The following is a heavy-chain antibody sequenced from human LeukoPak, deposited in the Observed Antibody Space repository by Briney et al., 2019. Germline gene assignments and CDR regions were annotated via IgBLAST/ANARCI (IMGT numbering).Heavy chain of an antibody. CDR2: ISGYNGNT. CDR1: GYTFTRYG. Sequence: ASVKVSCKASGYTFTRYGISWVRQAPGQGLEWIGWISGYNGNTKYAEKLQGRITMTTDTSTSTAYMDLRSLRSDDTAVYYCARALFFYDILTGLAPNYFDYWGQGTLVTVSS. D-gene: IGHD3-9*01. CDR3: ARALFFYDILTGLAPNYFDY. J-gene: IGHJ4*02. V-gene: IGHV1-18*01.